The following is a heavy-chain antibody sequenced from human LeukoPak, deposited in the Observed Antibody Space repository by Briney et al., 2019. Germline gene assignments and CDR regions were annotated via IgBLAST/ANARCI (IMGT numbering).Heavy chain of an antibody. J-gene: IGHJ4*02. CDR2: INPSGGST. Sequence: ASVKVSRKASGYTFTSYYMHWVRQAPGQRLEWMGIINPSGGSTSYAQKFQGRVTMTRDMSTSTVYMELSSLRSEDTAVYYCARVGKWELDPYYFDYWGQGTLVTVSS. CDR3: ARVGKWELDPYYFDY. V-gene: IGHV1-46*01. CDR1: GYTFTSYY. D-gene: IGHD1-26*01.